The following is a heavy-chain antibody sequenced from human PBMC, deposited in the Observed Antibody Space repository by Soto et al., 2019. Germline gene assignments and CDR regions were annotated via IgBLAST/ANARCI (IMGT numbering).Heavy chain of an antibody. J-gene: IGHJ5*02. CDR3: AKDWGSSGWYNWFDP. D-gene: IGHD6-13*01. V-gene: IGHV3-30*18. CDR2: ISHDGGAT. Sequence: QVQLVESGGGVVQSGRSLRLSCAASGFTFSTSGMHWIRQARGKGLEWVAMISHDGGATYYVDSVKGRFTISRDTDKNTLHLQMDSLRPEDTATYYCAKDWGSSGWYNWFDPWGQGTLVTVSS. CDR1: GFTFSTSG.